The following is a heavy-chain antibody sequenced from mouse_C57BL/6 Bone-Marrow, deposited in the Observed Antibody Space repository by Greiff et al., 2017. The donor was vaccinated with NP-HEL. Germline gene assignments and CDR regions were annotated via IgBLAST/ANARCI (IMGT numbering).Heavy chain of an antibody. CDR3: SREIYYYGSSYPFDY. J-gene: IGHJ2*01. V-gene: IGHV1-19*01. Sequence: VQLQQSGPVLVKPGASVKMSCKASGYTFTDYYMNWVKQSHGKSLEWIGVINPYNGGTSYNQKFKGKATLTVDKSSSTAYMELNSLTSEDSAVYYYSREIYYYGSSYPFDYWGQGTTLTVSS. D-gene: IGHD1-1*01. CDR1: GYTFTDYY. CDR2: INPYNGGT.